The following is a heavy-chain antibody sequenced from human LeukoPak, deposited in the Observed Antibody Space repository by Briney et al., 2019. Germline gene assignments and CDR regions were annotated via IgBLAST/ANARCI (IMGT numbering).Heavy chain of an antibody. CDR2: INHSGSA. Sequence: SETLSLTCAVSGGSFSGYYWTWIRQPPGKGLEWIGEINHSGSANYNPSLMSRVTISLDTSKNHFSLNLSSVTATDTAVYYCARGQGTVTTHWGQGTLVTVSS. CDR3: ARGQGTVTTH. J-gene: IGHJ4*02. D-gene: IGHD4-11*01. CDR1: GGSFSGYY. V-gene: IGHV4-34*01.